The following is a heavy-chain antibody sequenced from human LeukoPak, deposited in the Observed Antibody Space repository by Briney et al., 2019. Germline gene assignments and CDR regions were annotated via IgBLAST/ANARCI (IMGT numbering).Heavy chain of an antibody. CDR2: IIPIFGTA. CDR3: ARDSMTRRFLEWLLDY. J-gene: IGHJ4*02. D-gene: IGHD3-3*01. CDR1: GDTLTNYY. V-gene: IGHV1-69*13. Sequence: GASVKVSCKASGDTLTNYYIHWVRQAPGQGLEWMGGIIPIFGTANYAQKFQGRVTITADESTSTAYMELSSLRSEDTAVYYCARDSMTRRFLEWLLDYWGQGTLVTVSS.